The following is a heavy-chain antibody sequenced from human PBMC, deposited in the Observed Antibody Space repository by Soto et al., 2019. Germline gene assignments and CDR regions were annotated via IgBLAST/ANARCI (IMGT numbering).Heavy chain of an antibody. D-gene: IGHD6-19*01. CDR1: GFTFDAYT. V-gene: IGHV3-43*01. CDR2: ISWDGGST. J-gene: IGHJ6*02. Sequence: GGSLRLSCAASGFTFDAYTMHLVRQAQGKGLEWVSLISWDGGSTYYADSVKGRFTISRDNSKNSLYLQMNSLRTEDTALYYCAKDIHRGWYDHGMDVWGQGTTVTVSS. CDR3: AKDIHRGWYDHGMDV.